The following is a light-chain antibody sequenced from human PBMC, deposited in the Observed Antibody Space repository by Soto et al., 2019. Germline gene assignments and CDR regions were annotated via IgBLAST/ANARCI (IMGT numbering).Light chain of an antibody. J-gene: IGKJ5*01. V-gene: IGKV1-9*01. CDR2: GAS. CDR3: QQLKSYPIT. Sequence: DIQMTQSPSSLSASVGDRVTITCRASQSLSRYLTWYQKKPGKAPKLLIYGASNLQSGVPSRFSGSGSGTEFTLTISSLQPEDFAIYYCQQLKSYPITFGQGTRLEIK. CDR1: QSLSRY.